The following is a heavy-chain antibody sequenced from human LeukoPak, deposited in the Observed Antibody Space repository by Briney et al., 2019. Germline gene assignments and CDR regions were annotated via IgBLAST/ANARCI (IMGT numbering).Heavy chain of an antibody. Sequence: GGSLRLSCAASEFTFSVYPMHWVRQAPGKGLEWVAVMSYNGSRKYYADSVKGRFTISRDNSKNTLYLQMNSLRVEDTAVYYCARGMSGDSSSWTLDYWGQGTLVTVSS. CDR3: ARGMSGDSSSWTLDY. V-gene: IGHV3-30*04. J-gene: IGHJ4*02. CDR2: MSYNGSRK. D-gene: IGHD6-13*01. CDR1: EFTFSVYP.